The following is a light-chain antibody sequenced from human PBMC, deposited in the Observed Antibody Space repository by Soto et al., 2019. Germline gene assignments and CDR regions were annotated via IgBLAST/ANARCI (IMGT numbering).Light chain of an antibody. CDR1: QRISGY. CDR3: QQYNYLIT. Sequence: DIVLTQSRATLSLSPGERATLSCRASQRISGYSAWYQQKPGQAPRLLIHGASSRATGIPARFSGSGSGTEFTLTISSLQSEDFAVYYCQQYNYLITFGQGTRLEIK. V-gene: IGKV3-15*01. CDR2: GAS. J-gene: IGKJ5*01.